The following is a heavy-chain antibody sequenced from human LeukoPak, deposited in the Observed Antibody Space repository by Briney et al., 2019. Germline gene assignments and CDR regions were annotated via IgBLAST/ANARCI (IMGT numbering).Heavy chain of an antibody. CDR1: GYTFTSYY. D-gene: IGHD2-15*01. CDR2: INPSGGST. J-gene: IGHJ6*03. V-gene: IGHV1-46*01. CDR3: ARDRKVGYCSGGSCHYYYYYYMDV. Sequence: ASVKVSCKASGYTFTSYYMHWVRQAPGQGLEWMGIINPSGGSTSYAQKFQGRVTMTTDTSTSTAYMELRSLRSDDTAVYYCARDRKVGYCSGGSCHYYYYYYMDVWGKGTTVTVSS.